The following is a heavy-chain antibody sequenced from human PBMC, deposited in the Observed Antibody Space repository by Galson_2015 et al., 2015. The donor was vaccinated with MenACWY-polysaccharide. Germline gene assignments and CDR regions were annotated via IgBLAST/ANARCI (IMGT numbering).Heavy chain of an antibody. Sequence: QSGAEVKKPGESLRISCQISGYTFTDYWIGWVRQMPGKGLEWMGIIYPGDSTAKYSPSFQGQVSMSADKSLTSAYLQWSSLKASDTAMYHCARVIGGYCSGRTCSAAFDIWGQGTVVIVSS. J-gene: IGHJ3*02. D-gene: IGHD2-15*01. CDR3: ARVIGGYCSGRTCSAAFDI. V-gene: IGHV5-51*03. CDR1: GYTFTDYW. CDR2: IYPGDSTA.